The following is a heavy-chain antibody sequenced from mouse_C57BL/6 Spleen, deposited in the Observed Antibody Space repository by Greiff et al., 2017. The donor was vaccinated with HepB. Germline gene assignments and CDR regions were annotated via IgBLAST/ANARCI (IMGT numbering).Heavy chain of an antibody. CDR2: IYPGDGDT. D-gene: IGHD1-1*01. Sequence: VQVVESGAELVKPGASVKISCKASGYAFSSYWMNWVKQRPGKGLEWIGQIYPGDGDTNYNGKFKGKATLTADKSSSTAYMQLSRLTSEDSAVYFCARGIGYYGSLYAMDYWGQGTSVTVSS. CDR1: GYAFSSYW. J-gene: IGHJ4*01. CDR3: ARGIGYYGSLYAMDY. V-gene: IGHV1-80*01.